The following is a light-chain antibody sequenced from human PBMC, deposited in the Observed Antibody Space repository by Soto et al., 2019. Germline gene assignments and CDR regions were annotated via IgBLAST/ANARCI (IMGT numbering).Light chain of an antibody. CDR1: SSDIGGYDH. CDR2: EVT. V-gene: IGLV2-8*01. CDR3: AAWDDSLNGWV. Sequence: QSALTQTPSASGSPGQSVTISCTGTSSDIGGYDHVSWYQQHPGKAPKVMIYEVTKRPSGVPDRFSGSKAGNTASLTVFGLQAEDEADYYCAAWDDSLNGWVFGGGTKVTVL. J-gene: IGLJ3*02.